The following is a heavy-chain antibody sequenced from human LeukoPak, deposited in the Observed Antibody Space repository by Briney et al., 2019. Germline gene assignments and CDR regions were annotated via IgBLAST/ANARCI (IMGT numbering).Heavy chain of an antibody. CDR3: ARERNSGFDY. CDR1: GFTSSSYW. D-gene: IGHD2/OR15-2a*01. CDR2: IKQDGSEK. J-gene: IGHJ4*02. V-gene: IGHV3-7*01. Sequence: GGSLRLSCAASGFTSSSYWMSWVRQAPGKGLEWVANIKQDGSEKYYVDSVKGRLTISRDNAKNSLYLQMNSLRAEDTAVYYCARERNSGFDYWGQGTLVTVPS.